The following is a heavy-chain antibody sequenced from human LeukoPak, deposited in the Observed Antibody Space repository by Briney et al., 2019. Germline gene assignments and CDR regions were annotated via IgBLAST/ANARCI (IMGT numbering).Heavy chain of an antibody. CDR2: IWYDGSNK. J-gene: IGHJ4*02. V-gene: IGHV3-33*01. CDR1: GFTFSSYG. D-gene: IGHD3-22*01. CDR3: ARDGDSSGYLTYYFDY. Sequence: GRSLRLSCAASGFTFSSYGMHWVRQAPGKGLEWVAVIWYDGSNKYYADSVKGRFTISRDNSKNTLYLQMNSPRAEDTAVYYCARDGDSSGYLTYYFDYWGQGTLVTVSS.